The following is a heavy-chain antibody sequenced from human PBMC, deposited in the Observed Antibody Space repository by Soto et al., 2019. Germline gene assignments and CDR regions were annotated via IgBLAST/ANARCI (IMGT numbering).Heavy chain of an antibody. V-gene: IGHV3-33*01. CDR1: GFTFSSYG. Sequence: QVQLVESGGGVVQPGRSLRLSCAASGFTFSSYGMHWVRQAPGKGLEWVAVIWYDGSNKYYADSVKGRFTISRDNSKNTLYLQMNSLRAEDTAVYYCARGLAVAGPFYYWGQGTLVTVSS. CDR3: ARGLAVAGPFYY. CDR2: IWYDGSNK. J-gene: IGHJ4*02. D-gene: IGHD6-19*01.